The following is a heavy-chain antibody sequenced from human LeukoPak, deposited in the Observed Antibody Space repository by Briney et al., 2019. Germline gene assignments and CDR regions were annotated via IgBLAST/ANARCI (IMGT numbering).Heavy chain of an antibody. CDR3: MRDYMGWFDP. V-gene: IGHV3-48*01. D-gene: IGHD3-10*01. Sequence: GGSLRLSCAASGFTFSSYSMNWVRQAPGKGLEWVSYISSSSSTIYYADSVKGRFTISRDTASNTMHLEMNNLRIEDTAVYYCMRDYMGWFDPWGQGSLVTVSS. J-gene: IGHJ5*02. CDR2: ISSSSSTI. CDR1: GFTFSSYS.